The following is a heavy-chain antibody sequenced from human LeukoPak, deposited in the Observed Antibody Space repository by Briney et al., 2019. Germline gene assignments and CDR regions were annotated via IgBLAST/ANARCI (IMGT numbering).Heavy chain of an antibody. D-gene: IGHD1-26*01. CDR1: GFTFADYS. V-gene: IGHV3-21*01. CDR2: ISSSSTYI. J-gene: IGHJ4*02. Sequence: PGGSLRLSCAASGFTFADYSMNWVRQAPGKGLEWVSSISSSSTYIYYADSVKGRFTISRDNAKNSLYLQMNSLRAEDTAVYYCARDSYSGSYWGFDYWGQGTLVTVSS. CDR3: ARDSYSGSYWGFDY.